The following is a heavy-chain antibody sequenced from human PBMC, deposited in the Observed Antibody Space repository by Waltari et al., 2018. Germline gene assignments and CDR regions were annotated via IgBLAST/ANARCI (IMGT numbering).Heavy chain of an antibody. J-gene: IGHJ6*02. CDR3: ARGPVRGVIVPMFYYYYGMDV. D-gene: IGHD3-10*02. V-gene: IGHV1-8*01. CDR1: GYTFTSYD. Sequence: QVQLVQSGAEVKKPGASVKVSCKASGYTFTSYDIHWVRQATGQGLEWMGWMNPNSGNTGYAQKFQGRVTMTRNTSISTAYMELSSLRSEDTAVYYCARGPVRGVIVPMFYYYYGMDVWGQGTTVTVSS. CDR2: MNPNSGNT.